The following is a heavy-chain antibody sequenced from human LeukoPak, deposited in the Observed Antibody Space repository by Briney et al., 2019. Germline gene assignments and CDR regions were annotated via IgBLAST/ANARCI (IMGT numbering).Heavy chain of an antibody. J-gene: IGHJ5*02. V-gene: IGHV3-74*01. D-gene: IGHD1-26*01. CDR3: AKKYSTGLDP. CDR1: GFSFNNYW. CDR2: IDTDGTTT. Sequence: GGSLRLSCGASGFSFNNYWMNWVRQAPGKGLVWVSRIDTDGTTTTYGDSVKGRFTISRDNAKNTLYLQMNSLRAEDTAVYYCAKKYSTGLDPWGQGTLVTVSS.